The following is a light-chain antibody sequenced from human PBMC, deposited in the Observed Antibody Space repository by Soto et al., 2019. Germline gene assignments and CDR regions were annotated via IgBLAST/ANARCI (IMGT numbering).Light chain of an antibody. Sequence: EIVMTQSPATLSVSPGERAALSCRASQSVSSKLAWYRQRPGQAPRLVIYDASNRATGIPARFSGSGSGTDFTLTISSQEPEDFAVYYCQQRSNWPPMITFGQGTRLEIK. J-gene: IGKJ5*01. CDR1: QSVSSK. CDR3: QQRSNWPPMIT. CDR2: DAS. V-gene: IGKV3-11*01.